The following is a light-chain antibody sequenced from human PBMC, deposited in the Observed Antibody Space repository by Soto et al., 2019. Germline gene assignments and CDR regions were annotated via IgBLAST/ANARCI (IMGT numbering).Light chain of an antibody. J-gene: IGKJ5*01. V-gene: IGKV3-20*01. CDR3: QQYVRSLSIT. Sequence: EIVLTQSPGTLSLSPGERATLSCRASQSVDSNYLAWYQHEPGQAPRLLIYGASSRAAGIPDNFSGSGSGTDFTLTINRLEPEDFAVYFCQQYVRSLSITFGQGTRLEIK. CDR2: GAS. CDR1: QSVDSNY.